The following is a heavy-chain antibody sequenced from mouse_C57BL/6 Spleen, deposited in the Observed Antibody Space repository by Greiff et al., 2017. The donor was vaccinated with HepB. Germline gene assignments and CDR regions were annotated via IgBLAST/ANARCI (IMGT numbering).Heavy chain of an antibody. CDR2: IRNKANGYTT. V-gene: IGHV7-3*01. D-gene: IGHD1-1*01. J-gene: IGHJ2*01. Sequence: EVKLVESGGGLVQPGGSLSLSCAASGFTFTDYYMSWVRQPPGKALEWLGFIRNKANGYTTEYSASVKGRFTISRDNSQSILYLQMNALIAEDSATYYCARYRYYYGSSFDYWGQGTTLTVSS. CDR1: GFTFTDYY. CDR3: ARYRYYYGSSFDY.